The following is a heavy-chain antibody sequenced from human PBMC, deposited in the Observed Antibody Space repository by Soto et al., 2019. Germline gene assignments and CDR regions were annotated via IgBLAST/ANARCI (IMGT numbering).Heavy chain of an antibody. D-gene: IGHD3-3*01. CDR3: AREIRSGYYKYWYFDL. V-gene: IGHV1-2*04. Sequence: QVQLVQSGAEVKKPGASVKVSCEASGYTFTDYYMHWVRQAPGRGLEWMGWINPNSGGTKYAQKFQAWVTMTADTSISTAYLELSRLRSDHTAVYYCAREIRSGYYKYWYFDLWGRGTLVTVSS. CDR1: GYTFTDYY. J-gene: IGHJ2*01. CDR2: INPNSGGT.